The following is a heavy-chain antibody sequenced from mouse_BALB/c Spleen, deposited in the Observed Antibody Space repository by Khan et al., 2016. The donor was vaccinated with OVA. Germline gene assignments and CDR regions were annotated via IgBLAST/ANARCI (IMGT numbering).Heavy chain of an antibody. J-gene: IGHJ4*01. D-gene: IGHD2-3*01. CDR1: GYSITSDYA. Sequence: EVQLQESGPGLVKPSQSLSLTCTVTGYSITSDYAWNWIRQFPGNKLEWMGYISSSGSTNYNPALKSRISITRDPSKNQVFLQLNSVTTEDTATYYCARDGSRYNYAMDYWGQGTSVTVSS. V-gene: IGHV3-2*02. CDR2: ISSSGST. CDR3: ARDGSRYNYAMDY.